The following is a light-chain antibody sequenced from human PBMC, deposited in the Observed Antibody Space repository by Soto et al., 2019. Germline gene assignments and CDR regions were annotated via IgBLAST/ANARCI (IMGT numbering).Light chain of an antibody. J-gene: IGKJ5*01. V-gene: IGKV3D-15*01. CDR3: QQYNNWPPIA. CDR1: QSVSRH. CDR2: DAT. Sequence: EIVMTQSPATLSVSPGDTATLSCRASQSVSRHLAWYQQRPGQAPRLLVYDATTRATGVPVRFSGSGSGTEFTLTIASLQSDDFAVYYCQQYNNWPPIAFGQGTRLDIK.